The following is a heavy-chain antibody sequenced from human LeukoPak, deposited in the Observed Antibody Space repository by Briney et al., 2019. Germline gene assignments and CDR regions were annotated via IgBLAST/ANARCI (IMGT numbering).Heavy chain of an antibody. J-gene: IGHJ4*02. CDR3: ATDLMGGGYSGYDLIDY. D-gene: IGHD5-12*01. CDR2: FDPEDGET. Sequence: ASVKVSCKVSGYTLTELSMHWVRQAPGKGLEWMGGFDPEDGETIYAQKFQGRVTMTKDTSTDTAYMELSSLRSEDTAVYYCATDLMGGGYSGYDLIDYWGQGTLVTVSS. V-gene: IGHV1-24*01. CDR1: GYTLTELS.